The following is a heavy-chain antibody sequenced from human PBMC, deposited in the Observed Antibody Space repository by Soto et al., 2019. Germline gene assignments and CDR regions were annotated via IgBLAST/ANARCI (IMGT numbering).Heavy chain of an antibody. Sequence: PSETLSLTCAVFGGSFSGYYWSWIRQPPGKGLEWIGEINHSGSTNYNPSLKSRVTISVDTSKNQFSLKLSSVTAADTAVYYCASSPGSYGSGSYYKPLNYWGQGTLVTVSS. CDR1: GGSFSGYY. CDR2: INHSGST. D-gene: IGHD3-10*01. CDR3: ASSPGSYGSGSYYKPLNY. J-gene: IGHJ4*02. V-gene: IGHV4-34*01.